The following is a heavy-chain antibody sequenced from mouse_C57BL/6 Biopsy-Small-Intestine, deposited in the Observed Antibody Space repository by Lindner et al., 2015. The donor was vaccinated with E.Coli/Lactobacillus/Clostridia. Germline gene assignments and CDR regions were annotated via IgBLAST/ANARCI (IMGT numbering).Heavy chain of an antibody. J-gene: IGHJ3*01. CDR1: GYSFTGYN. CDR3: ARIYYGDPWFAY. V-gene: IGHV1-39*01. CDR2: INPYYGST. Sequence: VQLQESGAELVKPGASVKISCKASGYSFTGYNMNWVKQSHGKSLEWIGNINPYYGSTSYNQKFKGKATLTVDKSSSTAYMQLNSLTSEDSAVYYCARIYYGDPWFAYWGQGTLVTVSA. D-gene: IGHD2-13*01.